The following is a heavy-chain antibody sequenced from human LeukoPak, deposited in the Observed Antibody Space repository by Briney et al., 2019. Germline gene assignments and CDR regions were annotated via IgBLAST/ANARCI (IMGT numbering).Heavy chain of an antibody. CDR3: VRGYSFGPYGMDV. J-gene: IGHJ6*02. CDR2: ISDSGGST. CDR1: GFAFSSYA. V-gene: IGHV3-64D*09. Sequence: GGSLRLSCAASGFAFSSYAMHWVRQAPGKGLEYVSAISDSGGSTCYADSVKGRFTISRDNSKNTLYLQMSSLRAEDTAVYFCVRGYSFGPYGMDVWGQGTTVTVSS. D-gene: IGHD2-15*01.